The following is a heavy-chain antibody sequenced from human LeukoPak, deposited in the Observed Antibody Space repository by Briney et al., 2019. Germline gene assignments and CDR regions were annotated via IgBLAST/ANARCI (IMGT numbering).Heavy chain of an antibody. CDR3: ARATYSGSYYSAFDI. CDR1: GFTFSSYS. D-gene: IGHD1-26*01. Sequence: PGGSLRPSCAASGFTFSSYSMNWVRQAPGKGLEWVSSISSSSSYIYYADSVKGRFTISRDNAKNSLYLQMSSLRAEDTAVYYCARATYSGSYYSAFDIWGQGTMVTVSS. J-gene: IGHJ3*02. CDR2: ISSSSSYI. V-gene: IGHV3-21*01.